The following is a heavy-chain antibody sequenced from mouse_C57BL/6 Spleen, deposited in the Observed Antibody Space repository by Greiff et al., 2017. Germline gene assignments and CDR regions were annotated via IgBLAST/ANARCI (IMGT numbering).Heavy chain of an antibody. D-gene: IGHD1-1*01. CDR2: SRNKANDDTT. V-gene: IGHV7-1*01. CDR1: GFTFSDFY. Sequence: EVKVVESGGGLVQSGRSLRLSCATSGFTFSDFYMEWVRQAPGKGLEWIAASRNKANDDTTEYSASVKGRFLVSRDTSQSILYLQMNALRAEDTAIYYCARDASYYGSSYGYFDVWGTGTTVTVSS. J-gene: IGHJ1*03. CDR3: ARDASYYGSSYGYFDV.